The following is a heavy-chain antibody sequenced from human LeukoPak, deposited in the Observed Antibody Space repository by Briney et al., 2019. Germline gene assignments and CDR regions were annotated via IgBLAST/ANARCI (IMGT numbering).Heavy chain of an antibody. CDR3: VRVGGRSSIGGDC. J-gene: IGHJ4*02. D-gene: IGHD3-10*01. CDR1: GFTFSTYW. V-gene: IGHV3-74*01. Sequence: PGGSLRLSCTASGFTFSTYWMHWVRQAPGTGLVWVSRIKSDGSNSNYADCVKGRFTISRDNAKNTLYLQMNSLRAEDTAVYHCVRVGGRSSIGGDCWGQGTLATVSS. CDR2: IKSDGSNS.